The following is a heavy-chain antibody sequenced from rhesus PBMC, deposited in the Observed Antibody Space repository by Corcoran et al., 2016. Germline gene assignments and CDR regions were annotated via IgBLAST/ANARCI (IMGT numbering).Heavy chain of an antibody. D-gene: IGHD3-16*01. CDR3: ARYDSGSYYYRFDY. V-gene: IGHV4-73*01. CDR2: IYGNSAST. CDR1: GGSISGYYY. J-gene: IGHJ4*01. Sequence: QVKLQQWGEGLVKPSETLSLTCAVYGGSISGYYYWSWIRQPPGKGLEWIGYIYGNSASTNYTPSLTNRVTISKDTSKNQFSLKLSSVTAADTAVYYCARYDSGSYYYRFDYWGQGVLVTVSS.